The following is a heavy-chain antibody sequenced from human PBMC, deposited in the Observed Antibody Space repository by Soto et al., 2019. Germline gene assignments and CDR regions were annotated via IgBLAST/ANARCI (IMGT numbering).Heavy chain of an antibody. J-gene: IGHJ4*02. D-gene: IGHD6-13*01. CDR2: IYYSGST. CDR1: GGSISSSSYY. CDR3: ASPAFGIAAAGANHYFDY. V-gene: IGHV4-39*01. Sequence: QLQLQESGPGLVKPSETLSLTCTVSGGSISSSSYYWGWIRQPPGKGLEWIGSIYYSGSTYYNPSLKSRVTISVDTSKNQFSLKLSSVTAADTAVYYCASPAFGIAAAGANHYFDYWGQGTLVTVSS.